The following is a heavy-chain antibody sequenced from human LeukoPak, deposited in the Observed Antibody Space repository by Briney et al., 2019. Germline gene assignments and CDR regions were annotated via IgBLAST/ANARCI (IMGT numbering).Heavy chain of an antibody. J-gene: IGHJ4*02. V-gene: IGHV4-34*01. Sequence: SETLSLTCAVYGGSFSGYYWSWIRQPPGKGLEWIGEINHSGSTNYNPSLKSRVTISVDTSKNQFSLKLSSVTAADTAVYYCARTRGGMVRFDYGGQGTLVTVSS. CDR1: GGSFSGYY. CDR2: INHSGST. CDR3: ARTRGGMVRFDY. D-gene: IGHD3-10*01.